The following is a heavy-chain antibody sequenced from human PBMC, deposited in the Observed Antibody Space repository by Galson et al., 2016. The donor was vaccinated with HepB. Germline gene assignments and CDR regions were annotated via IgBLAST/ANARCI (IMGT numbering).Heavy chain of an antibody. D-gene: IGHD1-14*01. J-gene: IGHJ6*04. CDR3: ARDRLTSVTGHWTGTTYSYYGMDV. V-gene: IGHV3-7*03. CDR2: IKQDGSEK. CDR1: GFSFSAYW. Sequence: SLRLSCAASGFSFSAYWMSWVRQSPGKGLAWVANIKQDGSEKYYVDSVKGRFTISRDNARNSLYLQVNGLRADDPAVYYCARDRLTSVTGHWTGTTYSYYGMDVGGEGTTVTVSS.